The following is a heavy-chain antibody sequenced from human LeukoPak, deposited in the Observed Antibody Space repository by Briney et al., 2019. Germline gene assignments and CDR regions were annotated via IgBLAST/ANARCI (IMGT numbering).Heavy chain of an antibody. J-gene: IGHJ6*03. Sequence: PGGSLRLSCAASGFTFSNYWMSWVRQAPGKGLEWVANIKEDGSEKYNVDSVKGRFTISRDNAKNSLYLQMNSLRVEDTAVYYCARKVGANTPMYYYYYMDVWGKGTTVNVPS. CDR3: ARKVGANTPMYYYYYMDV. V-gene: IGHV3-7*01. CDR2: IKEDGSEK. D-gene: IGHD1-26*01. CDR1: GFTFSNYW.